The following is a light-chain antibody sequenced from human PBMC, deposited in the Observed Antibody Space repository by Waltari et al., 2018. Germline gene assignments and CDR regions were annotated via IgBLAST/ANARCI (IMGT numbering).Light chain of an antibody. J-gene: IGLJ2*01. Sequence: QSVLTQPPSASRTPGQRVTISCSGSSSNFGSNYVYWSQQLPGTAPKLLIYRNNQRPSGVPDRFSGAKSGTSASLAISGLRSEDEADYYCAAWDDSLSGPVFGGGTKLTVL. CDR1: SSNFGSNY. V-gene: IGLV1-47*01. CDR3: AAWDDSLSGPV. CDR2: RNN.